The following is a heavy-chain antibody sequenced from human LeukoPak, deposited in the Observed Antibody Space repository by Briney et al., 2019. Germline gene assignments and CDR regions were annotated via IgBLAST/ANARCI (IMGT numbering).Heavy chain of an antibody. CDR3: ARDRRADSSSSALDY. D-gene: IGHD6-13*01. CDR2: ISSSSSTI. CDR1: GFTFSSYS. J-gene: IGHJ4*02. Sequence: GGSLRLSCAASGFTFSSYSMNWVRQAPGKGLEWVSYISSSSSTIYYADSVKGRFTISRDNAKNSLYLQMNSLRAEDTAVYYCARDRRADSSSSALDYWGQGTLVTVSS. V-gene: IGHV3-48*04.